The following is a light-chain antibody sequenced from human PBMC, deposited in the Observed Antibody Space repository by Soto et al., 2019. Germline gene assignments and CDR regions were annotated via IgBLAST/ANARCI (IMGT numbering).Light chain of an antibody. V-gene: IGKV1-5*01. CDR1: QSISSW. J-gene: IGKJ1*01. Sequence: DLQLTQSPSTLSASVADIFTITCRASQSISSWLAWYQQKPGKAPKLLIYDASSLESGVPSRFSGSGSGTDFTLTISSLQSEDFAVYYCQQYDNWPWTFGQGTKVDIK. CDR3: QQYDNWPWT. CDR2: DAS.